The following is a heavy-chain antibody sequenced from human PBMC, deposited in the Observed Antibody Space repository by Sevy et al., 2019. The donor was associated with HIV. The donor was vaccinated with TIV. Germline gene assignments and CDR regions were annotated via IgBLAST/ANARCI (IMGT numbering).Heavy chain of an antibody. J-gene: IGHJ4*02. V-gene: IGHV3-23*01. Sequence: GGSLRLSCAASGFTFSKYSMSWVRQPPGKGLEWVSTLSFGCGEINYADSVKRRFTISRDNSKSPVYLQMNNLRPEDTAVYYCAREGCTKPHDYWGQGTLVTVSS. D-gene: IGHD2-8*01. CDR3: AREGCTKPHDY. CDR2: LSFGCGEI. CDR1: GFTFSKYS.